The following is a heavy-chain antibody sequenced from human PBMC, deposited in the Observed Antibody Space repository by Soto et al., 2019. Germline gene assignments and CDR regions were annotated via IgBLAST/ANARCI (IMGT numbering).Heavy chain of an antibody. V-gene: IGHV1-69*12. Sequence: QVQLVQSGAEVKKPGSSVKVSYKASGGTFSGYAISWVRQAPGQGLEWMGGIIPIFGTANYAQKFQGRVTITADESTSTAYMELSSLRSEDTAVYYCARRLGYCTNGVCLPFDPWGQGTLVTVSS. J-gene: IGHJ5*02. CDR3: ARRLGYCTNGVCLPFDP. CDR2: IIPIFGTA. D-gene: IGHD2-8*01. CDR1: GGTFSGYA.